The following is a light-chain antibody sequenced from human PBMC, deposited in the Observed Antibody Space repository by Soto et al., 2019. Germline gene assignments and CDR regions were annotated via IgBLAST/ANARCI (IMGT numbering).Light chain of an antibody. CDR3: CSYAGSYTLV. Sequence: QSALTQPRSVSGSPGQSVTISCTGTSSDVGDYNYVSWYQQHPGKAPKLMIYDVSKRPSGVPDRFSGSKSGNTASLTISGLQAEDEAYYYCCSYAGSYTLVFGGGTKLTVL. J-gene: IGLJ2*01. V-gene: IGLV2-11*01. CDR1: SSDVGDYNY. CDR2: DVS.